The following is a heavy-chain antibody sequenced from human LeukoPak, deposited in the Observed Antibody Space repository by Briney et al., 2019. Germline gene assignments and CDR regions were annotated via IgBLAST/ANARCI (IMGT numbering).Heavy chain of an antibody. CDR2: INPNSGGT. D-gene: IGHD7-27*01. CDR1: GYTFTGYY. CDR3: ASDITGDVDAFDI. Sequence: GASVKVSCKASGYTFTGYYMHWVRQAPGQGREWMGWINPNSGGTNYAQKFQGRVTMTRDTSISTAYMELSRLRSDDTAVYYCASDITGDVDAFDIWGQGTMVTVSS. V-gene: IGHV1-2*02. J-gene: IGHJ3*02.